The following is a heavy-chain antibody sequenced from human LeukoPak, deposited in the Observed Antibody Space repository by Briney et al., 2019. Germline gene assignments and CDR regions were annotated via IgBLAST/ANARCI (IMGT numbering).Heavy chain of an antibody. CDR2: ISGSGGST. CDR3: AKTASGSYSTNDY. V-gene: IGHV3-23*01. D-gene: IGHD1-26*01. CDR1: GFTFSSYG. Sequence: GSLRLSCAASGFTFSSYGMSWVRQAPGKGLEWVSTISGSGGSTYYADSVKGRFTISRDNSKNTLYLQMNSLRADDTAVYYCAKTASGSYSTNDYWGQGTLVTVSS. J-gene: IGHJ4*02.